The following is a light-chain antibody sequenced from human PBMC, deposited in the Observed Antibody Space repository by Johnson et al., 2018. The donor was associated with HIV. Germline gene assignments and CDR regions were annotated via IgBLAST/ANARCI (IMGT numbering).Light chain of an antibody. CDR1: SSNIGNNY. CDR2: DNN. CDR3: GTWDSSLSARYG. Sequence: QSVLTQPPSMSAAPGQKVTISCSGSSSNIGNNYVSWYQQLPGTAPKLLIYDNNKRPSGIPDRFSGSKSGTSATLGITGLQTGDEADYYCGTWDSSLSARYGFGTGTKVTVL. J-gene: IGLJ1*01. V-gene: IGLV1-51*01.